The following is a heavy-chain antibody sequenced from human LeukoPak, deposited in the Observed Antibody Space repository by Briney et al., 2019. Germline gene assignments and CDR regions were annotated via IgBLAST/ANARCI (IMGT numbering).Heavy chain of an antibody. D-gene: IGHD6-13*01. CDR1: GFTFSSYW. CDR2: IKQDGSEK. V-gene: IGHV3-7*01. Sequence: GGSLRLSCAASGFTFSSYWMSWVRQAPGKGLEWVANIKQDGSEKYYVDSVKGRFTISRDNSKNTLYLQMNSLRAEDTAVYYCAKDSGIAAAGTYFDYWGQGTLVTVSS. J-gene: IGHJ4*02. CDR3: AKDSGIAAAGTYFDY.